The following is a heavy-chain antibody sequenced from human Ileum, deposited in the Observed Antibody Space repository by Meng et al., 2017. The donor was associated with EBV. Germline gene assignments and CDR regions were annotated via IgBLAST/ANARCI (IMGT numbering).Heavy chain of an antibody. D-gene: IGHD6-19*01. CDR2: ISAYNGKT. Sequence: QAALVQSGGEDKEPGASVNGSCKASGYTFTDYAISWVRQAPGQGLEWMGWISAYNGKTNFAQTFQGRVTMTIDTSTSTAYMELESLASDDTAVYYCSRTFSSGWETGYFQHWGQRTLVTVSS. CDR3: SRTFSSGWETGYFQH. CDR1: GYTFTDYA. J-gene: IGHJ1*01. V-gene: IGHV1-18*01.